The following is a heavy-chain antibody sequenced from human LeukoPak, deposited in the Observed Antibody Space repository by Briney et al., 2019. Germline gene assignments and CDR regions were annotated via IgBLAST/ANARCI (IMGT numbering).Heavy chain of an antibody. CDR3: VRRRSDSSSSPIDY. CDR1: GYSFSSYY. D-gene: IGHD6-6*01. V-gene: IGHV5-51*01. CDR2: VSPSDSDT. Sequence: GESLKISCKASGYSFSSYYIGWVRQMPGKGLEWMAIVSPSDSDTRYCPSFRGQVTLSADRSISTVYLQWSSLEASDTAMYYCVRRRSDSSSSPIDYWGQGTLVTVSS. J-gene: IGHJ4*02.